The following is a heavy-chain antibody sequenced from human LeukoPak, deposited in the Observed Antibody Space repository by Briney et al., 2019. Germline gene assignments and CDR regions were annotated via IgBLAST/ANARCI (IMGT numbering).Heavy chain of an antibody. J-gene: IGHJ4*02. V-gene: IGHV3-30-3*01. CDR1: GFTFSSYA. CDR2: ISYDGSNK. Sequence: PGGSLRLSCAASGFTFSSYAMHWVRQAPGKGLEWVAVISYDGSNKYYADSVKGRFTISRDNSKNTLYLQMNSLRAEDTAVYYCARSELLWFGESDWGQGTLVTVSS. CDR3: ARSELLWFGESD. D-gene: IGHD3-10*01.